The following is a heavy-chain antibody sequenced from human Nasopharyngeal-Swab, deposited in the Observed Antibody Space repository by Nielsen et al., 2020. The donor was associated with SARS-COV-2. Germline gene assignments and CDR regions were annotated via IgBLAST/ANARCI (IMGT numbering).Heavy chain of an antibody. CDR3: ARVSSSSTTNWFDP. V-gene: IGHV3-30*03. D-gene: IGHD6-6*01. J-gene: IGHJ5*02. Sequence: VGQAPGKGLEWVAVISYDGSNKYYADSVKGRFTISRDNSKNTLYLQMNSLRAEDTAVYYCARVSSSSTTNWFDPWGQGTLGTVSS. CDR2: ISYDGSNK.